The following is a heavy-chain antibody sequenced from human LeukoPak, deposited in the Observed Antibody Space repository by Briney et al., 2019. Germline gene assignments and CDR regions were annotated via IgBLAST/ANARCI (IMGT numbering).Heavy chain of an antibody. D-gene: IGHD3-22*01. Sequence: PSETLSLTCTVSGGSISSYYWSWIRQPPGKGLEWIGYIYYSGSTNYNPSLKSRVTISVDTSKNQFSLKLSSVTAADTAVYYCARGDSSGYYQSYFDYWGQGTLVTVSS. J-gene: IGHJ4*02. CDR2: IYYSGST. CDR1: GGSISSYY. V-gene: IGHV4-59*12. CDR3: ARGDSSGYYQSYFDY.